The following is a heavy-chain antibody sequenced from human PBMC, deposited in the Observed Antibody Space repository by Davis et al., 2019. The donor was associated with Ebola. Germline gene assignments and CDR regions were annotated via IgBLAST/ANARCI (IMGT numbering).Heavy chain of an antibody. CDR3: ARAKIVVVASHPYYYYGMDV. D-gene: IGHD2-15*01. CDR1: GYTFTSYY. V-gene: IGHV1-46*01. CDR2: INPSGGST. Sequence: AASVKVSCKASGYTFTSYYMHWVRQAPGQGLEWMGIINPSGGSTSYAQKFQGRVTMTRDTSTSTVYMELSSLRSEDTAVYYCARAKIVVVASHPYYYYGMDVWGQGTTVTVSS. J-gene: IGHJ6*02.